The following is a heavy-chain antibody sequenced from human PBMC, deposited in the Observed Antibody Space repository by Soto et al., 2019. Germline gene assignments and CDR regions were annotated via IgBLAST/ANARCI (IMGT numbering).Heavy chain of an antibody. J-gene: IGHJ4*02. CDR3: AKANSSSWYRYFDY. CDR2: ISSSSSTI. CDR1: GFTFSSYS. D-gene: IGHD6-13*01. Sequence: GGSLRLSCAASGFTFSSYSMNWVRQAPGKGLEWISYISSSSSTIYYADSVKGRFTISRDNSKNTLYLQMNSLRAEDTAVYYCAKANSSSWYRYFDYWGQGTLVTVSS. V-gene: IGHV3-48*01.